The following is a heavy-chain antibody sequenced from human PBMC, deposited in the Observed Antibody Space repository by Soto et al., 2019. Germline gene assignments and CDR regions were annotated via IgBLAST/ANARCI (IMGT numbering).Heavy chain of an antibody. D-gene: IGHD3-9*01. CDR2: INHRGST. J-gene: IGHJ4*02. CDR1: GGSFSGYY. Sequence: QVQLQQWGTGLLKTSEPLSLTCAVSGGSFSGYYWSWIRQPPGTGLEWVGEINHRGSTNYNPSLKSRVTLSVDTAKKVFSLILDSVTAADTAVYYCATKYYNILTGYLGGDFWGQGTLVTVSS. V-gene: IGHV4-34*01. CDR3: ATKYYNILTGYLGGDF.